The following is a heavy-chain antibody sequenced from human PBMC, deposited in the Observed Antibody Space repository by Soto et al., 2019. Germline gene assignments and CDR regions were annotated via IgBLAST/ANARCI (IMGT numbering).Heavy chain of an antibody. Sequence: GGSLRLSCAASGFTFSSYAMSWVHQAPGKGLEWVSAISGSGGSTYYADSVKGRFTISRDNSKNTLYLQMNSLRAEDTAVYYCAKDRASVVPAAIFDYWGQGTLVTVSS. J-gene: IGHJ4*02. V-gene: IGHV3-23*01. D-gene: IGHD2-2*01. CDR3: AKDRASVVPAAIFDY. CDR2: ISGSGGST. CDR1: GFTFSSYA.